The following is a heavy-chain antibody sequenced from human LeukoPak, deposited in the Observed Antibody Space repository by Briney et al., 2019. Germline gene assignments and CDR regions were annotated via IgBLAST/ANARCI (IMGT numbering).Heavy chain of an antibody. CDR2: INTDGSIT. D-gene: IGHD1-14*01. V-gene: IGHV3-74*03. CDR1: GFTFSSYG. J-gene: IGHJ5*02. Sequence: PGGSLRLSCAASGFTFSSYGMNWVRQAPGKGLVWVSRINTDGSITTYADSVEGRFSGSRDNAKNTLYLQMNSLRVEDTGVYYCARGYSRSWFDPWGQGTLVTVSS. CDR3: ARGYSRSWFDP.